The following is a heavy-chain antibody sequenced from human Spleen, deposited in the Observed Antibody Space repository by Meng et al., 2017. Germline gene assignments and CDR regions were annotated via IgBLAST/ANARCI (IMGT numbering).Heavy chain of an antibody. CDR2: INPKSGDT. Sequence: VQLVESGGEVKKPGASVKVSCQASGYTFPDYWIHWVRRAPGQGLEWMGRINPKSGDTHYAQRFQGRVTMTGDTSISTAYMELSGLRSDDTAMYYCARDEDISAAGRLFGDYWGQGTLVTVSS. J-gene: IGHJ4*02. V-gene: IGHV1-2*06. CDR1: GYTFPDYW. CDR3: ARDEDISAAGRLFGDY. D-gene: IGHD6-13*01.